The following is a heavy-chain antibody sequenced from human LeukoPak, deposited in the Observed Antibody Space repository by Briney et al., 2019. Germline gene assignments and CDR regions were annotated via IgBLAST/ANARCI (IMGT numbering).Heavy chain of an antibody. D-gene: IGHD3-9*01. CDR3: ARDRGSRYFDWLYDY. Sequence: GASVKVSCKASGYTFTSYGISWVRQAPGQGLEWMGWISAYNGNTNYVQKLQGRVTMTTDTSTSTAYMELRSLRSDDTAVYYCARDRGSRYFDWLYDYWGQGTLVTVSS. CDR1: GYTFTSYG. CDR2: ISAYNGNT. V-gene: IGHV1-18*01. J-gene: IGHJ4*02.